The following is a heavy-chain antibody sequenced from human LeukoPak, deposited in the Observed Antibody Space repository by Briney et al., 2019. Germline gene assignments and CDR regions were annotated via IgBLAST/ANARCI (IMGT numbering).Heavy chain of an antibody. CDR3: ARDRGVIGYFDY. CDR1: GFTFSSHW. J-gene: IGHJ4*02. V-gene: IGHV3-53*01. D-gene: IGHD3-10*01. Sequence: PGGSLRLSCAASGFTFSSHWMHWVRQAPGKGLEWVSVIYSGGSTYYADSVKGRFTISRDNSKNTLYLQMNSLRAEDTAVYYCARDRGVIGYFDYWGQGALVTVSS. CDR2: IYSGGST.